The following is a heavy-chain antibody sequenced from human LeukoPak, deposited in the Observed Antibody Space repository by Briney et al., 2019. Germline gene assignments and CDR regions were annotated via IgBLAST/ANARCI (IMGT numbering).Heavy chain of an antibody. D-gene: IGHD6-6*01. J-gene: IGHJ4*02. CDR1: GGSISSYY. V-gene: IGHV4-59*08. Sequence: SETLSLTCTVPGGSISSYYWSWIRQPPGKGLEWIGYIYYSGSTNYNPSLKSRVTISVDTSKNQFSLKLSSVTAADTAVYYCARHRGYSSSSYHFDYWGQGTLVTVSS. CDR2: IYYSGST. CDR3: ARHRGYSSSSYHFDY.